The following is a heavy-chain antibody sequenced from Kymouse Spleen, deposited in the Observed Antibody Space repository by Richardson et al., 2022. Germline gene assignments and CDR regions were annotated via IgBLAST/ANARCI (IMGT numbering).Heavy chain of an antibody. CDR3: ARDYDILTGYPYYYYGMDV. CDR1: GGSISSSNW. CDR2: IYHSGST. Sequence: QVQLQESGPGLVKPSGTLSLTCAVSGGSISSSNWWSWVRQPPGKGLEWIGEIYHSGSTNYNPSLKSRVTISVDKSKNQFSLKLSSVTAADTAVYYCARDYDILTGYPYYYYGMDVWGQGTTVTVSS. V-gene: IGHV4-4*02. D-gene: IGHD3-9*01. J-gene: IGHJ6*02.